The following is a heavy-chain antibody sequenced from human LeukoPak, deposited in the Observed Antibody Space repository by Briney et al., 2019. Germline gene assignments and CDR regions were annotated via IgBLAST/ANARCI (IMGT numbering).Heavy chain of an antibody. J-gene: IGHJ4*02. Sequence: GGSLRLSCAASGFTFSRIAMSWVREAPGKGLEWVSAIRSNGETVYNADSVKGRFTISRDNSRQTLFLQMSSLRVEDTATYYCAKGQELDDGVFDSWGQGTLVTVSS. CDR2: IRSNGETV. CDR1: GFTFSRIA. CDR3: AKGQELDDGVFDS. V-gene: IGHV3-23*01. D-gene: IGHD1-1*01.